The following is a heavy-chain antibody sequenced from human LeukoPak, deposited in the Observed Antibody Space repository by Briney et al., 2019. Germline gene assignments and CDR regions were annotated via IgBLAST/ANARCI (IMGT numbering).Heavy chain of an antibody. D-gene: IGHD2-21*02. J-gene: IGHJ3*02. CDR2: INPSGGST. V-gene: IGHV1-46*01. Sequence: GASVKVSCKASGYTFTSYYMHWVRQAPGQGLEWMGIINPSGGSTSYAQKFQGRVTMTRDMSTSTVYMELSSLRSEDTAVYYCARAGEEIVVVTDAFDIWGQGTMVTVSS. CDR1: GYTFTSYY. CDR3: ARAGEEIVVVTDAFDI.